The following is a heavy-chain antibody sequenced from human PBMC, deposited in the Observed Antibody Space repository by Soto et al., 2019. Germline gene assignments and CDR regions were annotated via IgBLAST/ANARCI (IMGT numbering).Heavy chain of an antibody. CDR2: IYYSGST. V-gene: IGHV4-39*02. J-gene: IGHJ4*02. CDR1: GGSISSSIYY. D-gene: IGHD2-15*01. CDR3: AKDSRGGSCCSGFDY. Sequence: PSETLPLTCTVSGGSISSSIYYWGWIRQPPGKGLEWIGSIYYSGSTYYNPSLKSRVTISVDTSKNQFSLKLSSVTAADTAVYYCAKDSRGGSCCSGFDYWGQGTLVT.